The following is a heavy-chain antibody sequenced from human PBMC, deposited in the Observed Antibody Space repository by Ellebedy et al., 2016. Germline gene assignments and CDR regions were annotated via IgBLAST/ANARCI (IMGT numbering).Heavy chain of an antibody. J-gene: IGHJ3*01. CDR1: GFTFRENA. CDR3: ATNYLDPTGYYAGDAFDL. D-gene: IGHD3-22*01. CDR2: ISGSGGSS. Sequence: GESLKISXAASGFTFRENAMSWVRQAPGKGLEWVSAISGSGGSSYSAASVRGRVTISRDNSKNTLYLQMNGLRAEDTAVYYCATNYLDPTGYYAGDAFDLWGQGTMVTVSS. V-gene: IGHV3-23*01.